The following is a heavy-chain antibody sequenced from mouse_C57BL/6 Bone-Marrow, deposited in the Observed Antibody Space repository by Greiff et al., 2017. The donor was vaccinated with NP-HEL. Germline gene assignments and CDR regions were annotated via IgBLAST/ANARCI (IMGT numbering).Heavy chain of an antibody. D-gene: IGHD1-1*01. J-gene: IGHJ4*01. CDR2: INPYNGGT. Sequence: EVKLQESGPVLVKPGASVKMSCKASGYTFTDYYMNWVKQSHGKSLEWIGVINPYNGGTSYNQKFKGKATLTVDKSSSTAYMELNSLTSEDSAVYYCARRNYYGGNYYAMDYWGQGTSVTVSS. CDR3: ARRNYYGGNYYAMDY. V-gene: IGHV1-19*01. CDR1: GYTFTDYY.